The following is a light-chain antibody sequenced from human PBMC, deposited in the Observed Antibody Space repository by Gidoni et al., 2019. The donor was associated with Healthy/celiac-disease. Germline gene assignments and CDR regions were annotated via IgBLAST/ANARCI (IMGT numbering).Light chain of an antibody. CDR1: QDISNY. CDR2: DES. CDR3: T. Sequence: DIQMTQSPSSLSASVGDRVTITCQASQDISNYLNWYQQKPGKAHKLLIYDESNLETGVPARFRGSGSGTDLTFTISSLQTEDSATYAWTFGQGTKVEIK. V-gene: IGKV1-33*01. J-gene: IGKJ1*01.